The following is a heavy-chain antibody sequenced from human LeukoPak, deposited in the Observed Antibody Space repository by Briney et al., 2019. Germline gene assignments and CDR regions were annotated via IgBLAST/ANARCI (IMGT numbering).Heavy chain of an antibody. V-gene: IGHV3-23*01. D-gene: IGHD5-12*01. Sequence: GGSLRLSCGASGFTFNIFAMNWVRQASGRGLEWVSTISGSGISTYYADSVKGRFTISRDNSKNTLYLQINSLRAEDTAVYFCAKDQHGYDKPIDYWGQGTLVTVSS. CDR2: ISGSGIST. CDR3: AKDQHGYDKPIDY. CDR1: GFTFNIFA. J-gene: IGHJ4*02.